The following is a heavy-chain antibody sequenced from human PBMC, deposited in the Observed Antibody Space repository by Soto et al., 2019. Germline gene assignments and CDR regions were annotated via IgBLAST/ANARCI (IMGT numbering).Heavy chain of an antibody. J-gene: IGHJ6*02. D-gene: IGHD4-17*01. CDR3: ASPTVTPHYGMDV. Sequence: HVQLVESGGGLFKPGGSLRLSCADSGFTFSDYYMSWIRQAPGKGLEWVSYISSSGSTIYYADSVKGRFTISRDNAKNSLYLQMTSLRAEDTAVYYCASPTVTPHYGMDVWCQGTTVTVSS. V-gene: IGHV3-11*01. CDR1: GFTFSDYY. CDR2: ISSSGSTI.